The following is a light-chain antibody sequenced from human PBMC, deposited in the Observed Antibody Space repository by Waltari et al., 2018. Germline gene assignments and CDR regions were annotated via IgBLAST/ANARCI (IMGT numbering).Light chain of an antibody. V-gene: IGLV3-25*03. J-gene: IGLJ2*01. CDR3: QSADTDFANHVL. Sequence: SYGLTQPPSVSVSPGQTARITCSGNALPRLYSYWYQQKPGQAPLLLIYKDTQRASGIPERFSGSSSGTTVTLTISGVQAEDEADYYCQSADTDFANHVLFGGGTQLTVL. CDR2: KDT. CDR1: ALPRLY.